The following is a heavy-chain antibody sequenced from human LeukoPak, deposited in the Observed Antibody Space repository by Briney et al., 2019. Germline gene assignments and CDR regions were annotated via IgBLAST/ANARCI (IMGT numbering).Heavy chain of an antibody. D-gene: IGHD1-26*01. Sequence: PSETLSLTCTVSGGSISSYYWRWIRQPPGQGLEWIAYIHSSGYTNYNPSLQSRVTISVDTSKNQFSLKVSSVTAADTAVYYCAKRQGPNSGSYDYFDPWGQGTLVTVSS. V-gene: IGHV4-4*09. CDR3: AKRQGPNSGSYDYFDP. CDR2: IHSSGYT. J-gene: IGHJ5*02. CDR1: GGSISSYY.